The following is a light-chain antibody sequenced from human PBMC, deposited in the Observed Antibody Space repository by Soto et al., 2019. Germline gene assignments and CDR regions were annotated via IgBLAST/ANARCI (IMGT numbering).Light chain of an antibody. V-gene: IGLV1-40*01. J-gene: IGLJ3*02. CDR1: SSNTGADYD. Sequence: QSVLTQPPSVSGAPGQRVTISCTGSSSNTGADYDVHWYQHLPGSAPKLLIYNDLQRPSGVPDRFSGSRSGSSASLVIVGLQSEDEADYYCAAWDHSLQGWVFGGGTKLTVL. CDR2: NDL. CDR3: AAWDHSLQGWV.